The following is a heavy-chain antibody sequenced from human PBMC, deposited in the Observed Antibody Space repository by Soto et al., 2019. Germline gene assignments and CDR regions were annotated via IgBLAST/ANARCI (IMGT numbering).Heavy chain of an antibody. CDR2: ISGSGGST. Sequence: PWGSLRLSCAASGFTFSSYAMSWVRQAPGKGLEWVSAISGSGGSTYYADSVKGRFTISRDNSKNTLYLQMNSLRAEDTAVYYCALERVKGYYDILTGYYGADAFDIWGQGTMVTVSS. CDR1: GFTFSSYA. V-gene: IGHV3-23*01. J-gene: IGHJ3*02. D-gene: IGHD3-9*01. CDR3: ALERVKGYYDILTGYYGADAFDI.